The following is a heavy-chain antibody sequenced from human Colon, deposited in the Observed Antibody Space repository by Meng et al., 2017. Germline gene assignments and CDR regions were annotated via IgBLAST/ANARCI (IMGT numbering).Heavy chain of an antibody. V-gene: IGHV4-59*08. CDR2: IDPSGRP. CDR1: GGSIHTHS. D-gene: IGHD3-16*02. Sequence: GPGRVQPSSPLRLPCAVSGGSIHTHSEIWIRQTPRKGLEWIGDIDPSGRPNYNPSLASRVTISVDSSKNQFSLKLSSVTAADTDVYDCARHQNGGTYPLDYWGQGTLVTVSS. J-gene: IGHJ4*02. CDR3: ARHQNGGTYPLDY.